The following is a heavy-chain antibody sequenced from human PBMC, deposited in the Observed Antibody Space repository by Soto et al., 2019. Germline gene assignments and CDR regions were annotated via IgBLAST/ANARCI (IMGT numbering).Heavy chain of an antibody. D-gene: IGHD3-22*01. V-gene: IGHV3-30*18. CDR2: ISYDGSNK. Sequence: GVSLRLSCAASGFTFSSYGMHWVRQAPGKGLEWVAVISYDGSNKYYADSVKGRFTISRDNSKNTLYLQMNSLRAEDTAVYYCAKESYYYDSSGYEKGYGMDGWGQGTTVTVSS. J-gene: IGHJ6*02. CDR1: GFTFSSYG. CDR3: AKESYYYDSSGYEKGYGMDG.